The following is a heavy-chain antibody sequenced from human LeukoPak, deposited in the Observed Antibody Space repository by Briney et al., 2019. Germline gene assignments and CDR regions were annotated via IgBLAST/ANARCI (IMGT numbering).Heavy chain of an antibody. D-gene: IGHD2-15*01. CDR2: IYSGGST. J-gene: IGHJ6*02. Sequence: GGSLRLSCAASGFTFSSNYMSWVRQAPGKELEWVSVIYSGGSTYYSDSVKGRFTISRDNSKNTLYLQMNSLRAEDTAAYYCAKDARLYCIGRSCYGMDVWGQGTTVTVSS. V-gene: IGHV3-53*01. CDR3: AKDARLYCIGRSCYGMDV. CDR1: GFTFSSNY.